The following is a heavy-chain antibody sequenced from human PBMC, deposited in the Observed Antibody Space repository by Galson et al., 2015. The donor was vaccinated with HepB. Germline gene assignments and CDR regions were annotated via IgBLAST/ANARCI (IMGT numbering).Heavy chain of an antibody. CDR1: GDTFRNSA. J-gene: IGHJ6*02. Sequence: SVKVSCKASGDTFRNSAISWVRQAPGQGLEWMGGIMPIFRSPDYAQKFKGRVTITADESTNTAYMELSSLSSEDTAIYYCASKDYGGAGNYYYGIDVWGQGTMVTVSS. CDR2: IMPIFRSP. D-gene: IGHD4-23*01. CDR3: ASKDYGGAGNYYYGIDV. V-gene: IGHV1-69*13.